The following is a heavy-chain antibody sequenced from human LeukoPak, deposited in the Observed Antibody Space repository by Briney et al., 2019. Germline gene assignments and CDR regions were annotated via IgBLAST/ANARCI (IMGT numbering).Heavy chain of an antibody. CDR2: VSYFGTT. CDR1: GDSISNTAYW. V-gene: IGHV4-39*01. J-gene: IGHJ4*02. CDR3: TRLPLDYSVDY. D-gene: IGHD4-11*01. Sequence: SETLSLTCTVFGDSISNTAYWWGWIGQSLGKGLEWIGSVSYFGTTSYSPSLKSRVTMSIDTSKKQFSLQLSSVTAADTAVYYCTRLPLDYSVDYWGQGALVSVSS.